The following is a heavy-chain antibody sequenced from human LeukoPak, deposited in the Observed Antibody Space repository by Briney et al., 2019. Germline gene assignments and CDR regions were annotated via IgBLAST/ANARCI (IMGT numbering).Heavy chain of an antibody. J-gene: IGHJ3*02. V-gene: IGHV4-4*07. CDR3: ARGPYSYDSSGAFDI. D-gene: IGHD3-22*01. CDR2: ISSSGST. Sequence: KASETLSFTGNGSGVTISSYYWSWIRQPAGKGLEWIGRISSSGSTNYNPSLKSRVTISVDTSKNQFSLKLSSVTAADTAVYFCARGPYSYDSSGAFDIWGQGTMVTVSS. CDR1: GVTISSYY.